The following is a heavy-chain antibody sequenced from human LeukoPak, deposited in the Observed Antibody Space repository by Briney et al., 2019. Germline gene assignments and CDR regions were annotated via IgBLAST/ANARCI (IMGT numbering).Heavy chain of an antibody. J-gene: IGHJ6*02. CDR3: ARIHSAGYYYGMDV. CDR1: GFSLSTSGMC. V-gene: IGHV2-70*11. Sequence: SGPALVKPTQTLTLTCTFSGFSLSTSGMCVSWIRQPPGKALEWLARIDWDDDKYYSTSLKTRLTISKDTSKNQVVLTMTNMDPVDTATYYCARIHSAGYYYGMDVWGQGTTVTVSS. CDR2: IDWDDDK. D-gene: IGHD3-10*01.